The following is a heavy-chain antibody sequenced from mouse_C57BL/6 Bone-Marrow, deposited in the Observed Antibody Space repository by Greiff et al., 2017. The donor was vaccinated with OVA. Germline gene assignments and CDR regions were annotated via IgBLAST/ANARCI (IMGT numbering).Heavy chain of an antibody. V-gene: IGHV2-6*01. CDR3: ASGGTTVVAPGGFAY. CDR2: IWGVGST. Sequence: QVQLKQSGPGLVAPSQSLSITCTVSGFSLTSYGVDWVRQSPGKGLEWLGVIWGVGSTNYNSALNSRLSIRKDNSKSQVFFKMNSLQTDDTAMYYCASGGTTVVAPGGFAYWGQGTLVTVSA. D-gene: IGHD1-1*01. CDR1: GFSLTSYG. J-gene: IGHJ3*01.